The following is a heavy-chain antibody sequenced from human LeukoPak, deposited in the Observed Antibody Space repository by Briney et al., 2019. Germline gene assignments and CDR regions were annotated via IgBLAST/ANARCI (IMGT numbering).Heavy chain of an antibody. D-gene: IGHD6-6*01. J-gene: IGHJ3*02. CDR2: ISSSGSTI. V-gene: IGHV3-48*04. Sequence: GGSLRLSCAASGFIFSSYWMTWVRQAPGKGLESVSYISSSGSTIYYADSVKGRFTISMDNAKNSLYLQMNSLRAEDTAVYYCAREGSSYDAFDIWGQGTMVTVSS. CDR1: GFIFSSYW. CDR3: AREGSSYDAFDI.